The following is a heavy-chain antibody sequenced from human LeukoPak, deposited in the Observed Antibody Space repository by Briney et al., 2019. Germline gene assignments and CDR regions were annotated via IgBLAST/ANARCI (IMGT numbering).Heavy chain of an antibody. J-gene: IGHJ3*02. D-gene: IGHD3-22*01. CDR1: GGSISSYY. V-gene: IGHV4-59*01. CDR2: IYYSGST. CDR3: ARDYYDSSGPGDAFDI. Sequence: TSETLSLTCTVSGGSISSYYWSWIRQPPGKGLEWIGYIYYSGSTNYNPSLKSRVTISVDTSKNQFSLKLSSVTAADTAVYYCARDYYDSSGPGDAFDIWGQGTMVTVSS.